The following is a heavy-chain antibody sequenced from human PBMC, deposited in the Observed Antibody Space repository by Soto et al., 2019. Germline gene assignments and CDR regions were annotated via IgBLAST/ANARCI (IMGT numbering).Heavy chain of an antibody. CDR3: ARDYGSSGWSGDAFDI. CDR1: GFTFSSYA. D-gene: IGHD6-19*01. J-gene: IGHJ3*02. Sequence: GGSLRLSCAASGFTFSSYAMHWVRQAPGKGLEWVAVISYDGSNKYYADSVKGRFTISRDNSKNTLYLQMNSLRAEDTAVYYCARDYGSSGWSGDAFDIWGQGTMVTVSS. CDR2: ISYDGSNK. V-gene: IGHV3-30*04.